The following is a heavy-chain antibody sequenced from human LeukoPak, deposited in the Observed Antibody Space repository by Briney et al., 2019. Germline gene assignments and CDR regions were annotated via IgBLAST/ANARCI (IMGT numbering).Heavy chain of an antibody. CDR2: ISGSGGST. Sequence: GGSLRLSCAASGFTFSSYGMSWVRQAPGKGLEWVSAISGSGGSTYYADSVKGRFTISRDNSKNTLYLQMNSLRAEDTAVYYCAKNQQWLVLGGLGFFNYWGQGTLVTVSS. CDR3: AKNQQWLVLGGLGFFNY. CDR1: GFTFSSYG. V-gene: IGHV3-23*01. D-gene: IGHD6-19*01. J-gene: IGHJ4*02.